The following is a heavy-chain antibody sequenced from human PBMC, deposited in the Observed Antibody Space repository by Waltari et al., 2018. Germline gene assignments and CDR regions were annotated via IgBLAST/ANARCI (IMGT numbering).Heavy chain of an antibody. V-gene: IGHV4-34*01. J-gene: IGHJ4*02. D-gene: IGHD3-10*01. Sequence: QVQLQQWGAGLLKPSETLSLTCAVYGGSFSGYYWSCIRQPPGKGLEWIGEINHSGSTNYNPSLKSRVTISVDTSKNQFSLKLSSVTAADTAVYYCAREVDGSGSYYYWGQGTLVTVSS. CDR2: INHSGST. CDR3: AREVDGSGSYYY. CDR1: GGSFSGYY.